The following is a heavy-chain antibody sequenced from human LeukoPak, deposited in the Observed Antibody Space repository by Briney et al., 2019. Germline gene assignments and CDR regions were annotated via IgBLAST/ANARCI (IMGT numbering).Heavy chain of an antibody. D-gene: IGHD3-10*01. Sequence: GGSLRLSCAASGFTFSGFSMSWVRQSPTKGLEWVANIKQGGSERYYVDSVKGRFIISRDNAKNSLSLQMNNLRVEDTAVYYCARAGSHWHYVYWGQGTVVTVSS. CDR3: ARAGSHWHYVY. J-gene: IGHJ4*02. CDR1: GFTFSGFS. V-gene: IGHV3-7*01. CDR2: IKQGGSER.